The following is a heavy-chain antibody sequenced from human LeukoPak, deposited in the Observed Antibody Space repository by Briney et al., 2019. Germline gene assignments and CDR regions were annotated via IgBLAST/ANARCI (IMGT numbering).Heavy chain of an antibody. V-gene: IGHV3-11*01. CDR1: GFTFSNYD. J-gene: IGHJ4*02. CDR2: ISSSGSTI. CDR3: AREGYYDSSGYKLPRPYFDY. D-gene: IGHD3-22*01. Sequence: RGSLRLSCAASGFTFSNYDMSWIRQAPGKGLEWVSYISSSGSTIYYADSVKGRFTISRDNAKNSLYLQMNSLRAEDTAVYYCAREGYYDSSGYKLPRPYFDYWGQGTLVTVSS.